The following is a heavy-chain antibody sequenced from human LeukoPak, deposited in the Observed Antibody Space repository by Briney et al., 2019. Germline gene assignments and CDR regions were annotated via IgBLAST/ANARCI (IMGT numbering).Heavy chain of an antibody. CDR3: ARDDDSSGYRPFDY. V-gene: IGHV4-4*07. CDR2: IYTSGST. CDR1: GGSISSYY. D-gene: IGHD3-22*01. J-gene: IGHJ4*02. Sequence: SETLSLTCTVSGGSISSYYWSWIRQPAGKGLEWIGRIYTSGSTNYNPSLKSRVTMSVDTSKNQFSLKLSSVTAADTAVYYCARDDDSSGYRPFDYWGQGTLVTVSS.